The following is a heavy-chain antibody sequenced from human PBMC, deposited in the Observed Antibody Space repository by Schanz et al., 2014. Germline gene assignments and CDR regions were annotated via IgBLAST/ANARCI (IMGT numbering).Heavy chain of an antibody. V-gene: IGHV1-8*01. CDR1: GYTFTSYD. CDR3: ARNIIATARAYDI. Sequence: QVQLVQSGAEVKKPGASVKVSCEASGYTFTSYDIHWVRQATGQGLEWMGWMNPTSGNTGYAQKFRGRVTMTRNTSITTAYMELSSLRSEDTAVYYCARNIIATARAYDIWGQGTMVTVSS. J-gene: IGHJ3*02. D-gene: IGHD6-13*01. CDR2: MNPTSGNT.